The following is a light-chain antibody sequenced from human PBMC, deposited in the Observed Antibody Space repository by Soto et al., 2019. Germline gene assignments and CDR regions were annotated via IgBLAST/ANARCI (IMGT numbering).Light chain of an antibody. V-gene: IGKV3-11*01. CDR3: LQRSDWRT. Sequence: EIVMTQSPASLSVSPGERATLSCRASQSVSSNLAWYQQKPGQAPRLLIYDASNRVTGIPARFSGSGSGTDFTLTISRLEPEDFAVYYCLQRSDWRTFGRGTKV. J-gene: IGKJ1*01. CDR1: QSVSSN. CDR2: DAS.